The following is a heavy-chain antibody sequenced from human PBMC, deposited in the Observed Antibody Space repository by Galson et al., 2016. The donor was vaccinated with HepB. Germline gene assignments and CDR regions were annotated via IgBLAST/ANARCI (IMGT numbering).Heavy chain of an antibody. CDR1: GYSFTSYW. Sequence: QSGAEVKKPGESLKISCKGSGYSFTSYWIGWVRQMPGKGLEWMGIIYPGDSDTRYSPSFQGQVTISADKSISTAYLQWSSLKASDTGMYYCARTWGFYGGNHNWFDPWGQGTLVTVSS. J-gene: IGHJ5*02. V-gene: IGHV5-51*01. CDR3: ARTWGFYGGNHNWFDP. D-gene: IGHD4-23*01. CDR2: IYPGDSDT.